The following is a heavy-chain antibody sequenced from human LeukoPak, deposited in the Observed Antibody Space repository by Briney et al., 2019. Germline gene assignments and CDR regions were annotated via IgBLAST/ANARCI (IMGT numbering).Heavy chain of an antibody. CDR3: AKELYSSGWYDY. V-gene: IGHV3-9*01. CDR1: GFIFSSYA. Sequence: PGGSLRLSCAASGFIFSSYAMSWVRQAPGKGLEWVSGISWNSGSIGYADSVKGRFTISRDNAKNSLYLQMNSLRAEDTALYYCAKELYSSGWYDYWGQGTLVTVSS. D-gene: IGHD6-19*01. J-gene: IGHJ4*02. CDR2: ISWNSGSI.